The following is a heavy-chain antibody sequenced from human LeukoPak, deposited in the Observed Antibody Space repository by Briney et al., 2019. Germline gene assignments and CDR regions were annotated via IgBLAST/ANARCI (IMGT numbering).Heavy chain of an antibody. CDR3: AKDQVERRYYDSSYGPDGGSY. Sequence: GSLRLSCAASGFTFSSYSMNWVRQAPGKGLEWVSSISSSSSSYIYYADSVKGRFTISRDNSKNTLYLQMNSLRAEDTAVYYCAKDQVERRYYDSSYGPDGGSYWGQGTLVTVSS. J-gene: IGHJ4*02. CDR1: GFTFSSYS. V-gene: IGHV3-21*04. CDR2: ISSSSSSYI. D-gene: IGHD3-22*01.